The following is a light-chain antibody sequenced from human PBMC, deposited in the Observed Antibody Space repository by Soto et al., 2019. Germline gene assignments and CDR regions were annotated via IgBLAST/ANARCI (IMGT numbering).Light chain of an antibody. Sequence: EIVLTQSPGTLSLSPGEGVTLSCRASQSISSNFLAWYQQTPGQAPRLLIYGASSRATGIPDKFSGSGSGTVCTLTISRLEAEDFAVYYCQQYDNSPYTFGQGTKLEI. CDR1: QSISSNF. CDR2: GAS. J-gene: IGKJ2*01. V-gene: IGKV3-20*01. CDR3: QQYDNSPYT.